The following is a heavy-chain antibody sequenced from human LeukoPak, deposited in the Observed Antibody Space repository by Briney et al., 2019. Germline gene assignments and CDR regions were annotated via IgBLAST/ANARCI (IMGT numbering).Heavy chain of an antibody. Sequence: SETLSLTCTVSGYSISSGYYWGWIRQPPGKGLEWIGSIYHSGSTYYNPSLKSRVTISVDTSKNQFSLRLRSVTAADTAVYYCARDLTGGPDNWFDPWGQGTLVTVSS. J-gene: IGHJ5*02. CDR2: IYHSGST. D-gene: IGHD2-15*01. CDR1: GYSISSGYY. CDR3: ARDLTGGPDNWFDP. V-gene: IGHV4-38-2*02.